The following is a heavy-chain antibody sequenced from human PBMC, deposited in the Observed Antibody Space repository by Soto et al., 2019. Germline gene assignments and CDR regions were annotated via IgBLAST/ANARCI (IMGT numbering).Heavy chain of an antibody. D-gene: IGHD3-10*01. CDR2: IIPIRGIA. CDR1: GGTFSSYT. Sequence: QVQLVQSGAEVKKPGSSVKVSCKASGGTFSSYTISWVRQAPGPGLEWMGRIIPIRGIANYAQKFQGRVTITAEKSTSTAYMELSSLRSEDTAVYYCATLWFVDPGGMDVWGKGTTVTVSS. V-gene: IGHV1-69*02. CDR3: ATLWFVDPGGMDV. J-gene: IGHJ6*03.